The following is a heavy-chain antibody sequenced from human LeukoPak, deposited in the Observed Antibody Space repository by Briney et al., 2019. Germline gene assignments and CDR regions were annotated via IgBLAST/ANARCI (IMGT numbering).Heavy chain of an antibody. J-gene: IGHJ4*02. V-gene: IGHV3-21*01. CDR2: ISSSSTYI. CDR3: ARARSSDTAMVHFDY. D-gene: IGHD5-18*01. CDR1: GFTFSNYY. Sequence: GGSLRLSCAASGFTFSNYYMNWVRQAPGKGLEWVSSISSSSTYIYYADSVKGRFTISRDNAKNSLYLQMNSLRAEDTAVYYCARARSSDTAMVHFDYWGQGNLVTVSS.